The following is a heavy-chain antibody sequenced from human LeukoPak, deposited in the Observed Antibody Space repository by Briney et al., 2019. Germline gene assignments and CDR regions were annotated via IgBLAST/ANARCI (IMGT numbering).Heavy chain of an antibody. V-gene: IGHV3-7*03. D-gene: IGHD4/OR15-4a*01. CDR2: IKEDGSEK. J-gene: IGHJ4*02. Sequence: GGSLRLSCAASEFTFSTYWMSWVRQAPGKGLEWVANIKEDGSEKRYVGSVKGRFTISRDNAKNSLFLQMNSLRAEDTAIYYCARPTRGLTTDYLGQGTLVTVSS. CDR1: EFTFSTYW. CDR3: ARPTRGLTTDY.